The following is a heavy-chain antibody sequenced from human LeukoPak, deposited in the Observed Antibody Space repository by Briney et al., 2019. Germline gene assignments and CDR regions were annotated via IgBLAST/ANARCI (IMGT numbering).Heavy chain of an antibody. CDR3: ARDGDIGVAGTIDY. CDR2: IKQDGSEK. V-gene: IGHV3-7*01. D-gene: IGHD6-19*01. Sequence: PGGSLRLSCAASGFTFSSYWMSWVRQAPGKGLEWVANIKQDGSEKYYVDSVKGRFTISRDNAKNSLYLQMNSLRAEDTAVYYCARDGDIGVAGTIDYWGQGTLVTVSS. J-gene: IGHJ4*02. CDR1: GFTFSSYW.